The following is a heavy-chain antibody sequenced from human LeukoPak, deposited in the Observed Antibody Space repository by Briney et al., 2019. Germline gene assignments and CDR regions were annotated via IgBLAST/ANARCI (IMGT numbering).Heavy chain of an antibody. Sequence: QPGGSLILSCGASGFSFSSYAMSWFRQAPGKGLEWVSSIGAPGDDTYYADSVKGRFTISRDNSMDRLYLQMSRLRDEDTAVYYCAKDSGSYSDDYWGQGTLVIVSS. D-gene: IGHD1-26*01. CDR2: IGAPGDDT. J-gene: IGHJ4*02. CDR1: GFSFSSYA. CDR3: AKDSGSYSDDY. V-gene: IGHV3-23*01.